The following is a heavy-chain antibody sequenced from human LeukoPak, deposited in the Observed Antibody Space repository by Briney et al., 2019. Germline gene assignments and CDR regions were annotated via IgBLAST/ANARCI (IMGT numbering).Heavy chain of an antibody. CDR3: ASSPSGYWWNFDC. CDR2: IYYSGST. V-gene: IGHV4-39*01. CDR1: GGSISSSGYY. Sequence: PSETLSLTCTVSGGSISSSGYYWGWIRQPPGKGLEWIGSIYYSGSTYYNPAFKSRVTISVDTSKNRFSLKLGSVTAADTAVYYCASSPSGYWWNFDCWGQGTLVTVSS. D-gene: IGHD3-22*01. J-gene: IGHJ4*02.